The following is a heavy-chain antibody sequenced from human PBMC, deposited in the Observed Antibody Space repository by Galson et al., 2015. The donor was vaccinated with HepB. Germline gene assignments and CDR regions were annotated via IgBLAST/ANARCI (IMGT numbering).Heavy chain of an antibody. CDR2: INHSGST. Sequence: ETLSLTCAVYGGSFSGYYWSWIRQPPGKGLEWIGEINHSGSTNYNPSLKSRVTISVDTSKNQFSLKLSSVTAADTAVYYCARLGYYYDSSGFGLEDYWGQGTLVTVSS. J-gene: IGHJ4*02. V-gene: IGHV4-34*01. D-gene: IGHD3-22*01. CDR3: ARLGYYYDSSGFGLEDY. CDR1: GGSFSGYY.